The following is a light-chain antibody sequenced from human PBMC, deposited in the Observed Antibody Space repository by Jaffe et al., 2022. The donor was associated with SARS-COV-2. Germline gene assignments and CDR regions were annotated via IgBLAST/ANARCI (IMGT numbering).Light chain of an antibody. J-gene: IGKJ2*01. V-gene: IGKV2-30*01. Sequence: DVVMTQSPLSLPVTVGQPASISCRSSQSLVYSDGNTYLSWFQQRPGQSPRRLIYKVSNRDSGVPDRFGGSGSGTDFTLKISRVEAEDVGLYYCMQGTHWYTFGQGTKLEI. CDR3: MQGTHWYT. CDR1: QSLVYSDGNTY. CDR2: KVS.